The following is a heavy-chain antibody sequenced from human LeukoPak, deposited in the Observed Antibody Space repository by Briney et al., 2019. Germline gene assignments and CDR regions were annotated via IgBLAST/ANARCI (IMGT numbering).Heavy chain of an antibody. D-gene: IGHD4-23*01. CDR1: GFTFSSYE. J-gene: IGHJ4*02. CDR2: ITSGSNN. Sequence: GGSLRLSCTASGFTFSSYEMNWVRQAPGKGLEWVSYITSGSNNYYADSVKGRFTISRDNAKNSLYLQMNSLRAEDTAVYYCARVTRHGGHFDYWGQGNLVTVSS. V-gene: IGHV3-48*03. CDR3: ARVTRHGGHFDY.